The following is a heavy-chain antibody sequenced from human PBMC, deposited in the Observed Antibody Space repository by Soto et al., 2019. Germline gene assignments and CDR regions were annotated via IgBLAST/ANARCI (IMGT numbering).Heavy chain of an antibody. CDR2: IIPIFGTA. D-gene: IGHD6-13*01. V-gene: IGHV1-69*06. J-gene: IGHJ6*02. Sequence: QVQLVQSGAEVQKPGSSVKVSCKASGGTFSSYAISWVRQAPGQGLEWMGGIIPIFGTANYAQKFQGRVTITADKSTSTANMDLSSLRSDDTAVYYCARDPPGGSSPGTTHYGMDVWGQGTTVTVSS. CDR3: ARDPPGGSSPGTTHYGMDV. CDR1: GGTFSSYA.